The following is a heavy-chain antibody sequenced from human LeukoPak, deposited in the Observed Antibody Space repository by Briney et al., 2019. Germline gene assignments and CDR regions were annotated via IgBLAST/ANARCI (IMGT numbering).Heavy chain of an antibody. Sequence: ASVKVSCKASGYTFTSYDINWVRQATGQGLEWMGWMNPNSGNTGYAQKFQGRVTMTRNTSISTAYMELSRLRSEDTAVYYCARVGCSGGSCYSDFDYWGQGTLVTVSS. CDR3: ARVGCSGGSCYSDFDY. V-gene: IGHV1-8*01. J-gene: IGHJ4*02. CDR1: GYTFTSYD. CDR2: MNPNSGNT. D-gene: IGHD2-15*01.